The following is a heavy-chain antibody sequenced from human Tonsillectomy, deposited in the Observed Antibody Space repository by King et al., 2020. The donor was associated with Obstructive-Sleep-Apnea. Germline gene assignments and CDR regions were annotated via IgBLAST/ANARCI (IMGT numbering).Heavy chain of an antibody. CDR3: ARGYGAIGAFDI. D-gene: IGHD4-17*01. V-gene: IGHV1-3*01. CDR1: GYTFTSYT. CDR2: INAGKGNI. Sequence: QLVQSGSEVKKPGASVKVSCKASGYTFTSYTIHWMRQAPGQRLEWMGWINAGKGNIKYSQKFQGRVTITRDTSASTAYMELSSLRSEDTAVYYCARGYGAIGAFDIWGLGTMVTVSS. J-gene: IGHJ3*02.